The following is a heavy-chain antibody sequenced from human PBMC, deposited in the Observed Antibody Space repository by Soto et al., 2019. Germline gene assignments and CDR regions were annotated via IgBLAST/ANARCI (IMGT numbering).Heavy chain of an antibody. CDR3: ARMDDSSGYYFDP. V-gene: IGHV1-2*02. CDR1: GYTFTGYY. CDR2: INPKTGGT. J-gene: IGHJ5*02. D-gene: IGHD3-22*01. Sequence: QVQLVQSGAEVKKSGASVKVSCKASGYTFTGYYIHWVRQAPRQGLERLGWINPKTGGTNYAQKFQGRFTMSRDTSITTAYMELSRLRSDDTAVYYCARMDDSSGYYFDPWGQGTLVTVSS.